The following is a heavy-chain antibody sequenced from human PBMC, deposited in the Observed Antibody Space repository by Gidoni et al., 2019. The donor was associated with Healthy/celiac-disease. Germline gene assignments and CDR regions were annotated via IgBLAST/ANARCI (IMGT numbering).Heavy chain of an antibody. V-gene: IGHV1-2*02. Sequence: QVQLVQSGAAVKKPWASVKVSCKASGYTFTAYYMNWVRQAPGQGFEWMGWINPNSGGTNYAQKFQGRVTMTRDTSISTAYMELSRLRSDDTAVYYCAINLEGIGWNQTYDYWGQGTLVTVSS. CDR1: GYTFTAYY. CDR2: INPNSGGT. CDR3: AINLEGIGWNQTYDY. J-gene: IGHJ4*02. D-gene: IGHD6-13*01.